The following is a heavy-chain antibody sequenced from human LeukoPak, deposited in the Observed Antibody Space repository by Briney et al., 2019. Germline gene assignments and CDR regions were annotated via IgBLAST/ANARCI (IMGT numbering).Heavy chain of an antibody. J-gene: IGHJ1*01. CDR3: AREDXXXNAGL. CDR1: GGSINXXX. D-gene: IGHD6-13*01. V-gene: IGHV4-59*01. CDR2: IYYSGNT. Sequence: LTCTVSGGSINXXXXSWLXQXXXXXXEWMGDIYYSGNTNYNPSFKSRVTMSVDTSKIQFSLKLTSVTAADTAVYYCAREDXXXNAGLWGQXTLVTXX.